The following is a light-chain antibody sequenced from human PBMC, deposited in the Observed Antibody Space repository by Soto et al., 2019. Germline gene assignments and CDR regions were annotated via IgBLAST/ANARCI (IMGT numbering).Light chain of an antibody. J-gene: IGLJ1*01. CDR1: SANIGSYYR. CDR3: RSYESIHTAACV. V-gene: IGLV2-14*03. CDR2: DNT. Sequence: QSALTQPASVSGAPGQSITISCTGTSANIGSYYRVSWYQQRPGTAPKLLIYDNTVRPSGVSNRFSDSKSGNSASLTISGLQAEDEGEYYCRSYESIHTAACVFGTGTKLTVL.